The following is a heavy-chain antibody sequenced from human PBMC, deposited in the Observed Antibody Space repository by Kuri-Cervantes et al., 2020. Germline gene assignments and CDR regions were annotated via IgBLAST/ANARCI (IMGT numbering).Heavy chain of an antibody. J-gene: IGHJ4*02. D-gene: IGHD4-17*01. CDR1: GYTFTSYA. CDR2: INAGNGNT. V-gene: IGHV1-3*01. Sequence: ASVKVSCKASGYTFTSYAMHWVRQAPGQRLEWMGWINAGNGNTKYSQKFQGRVTMTEDTSTDTAYMELRSLRSDDTAVYYCYCRLLSGDYENWGQGTLVTVSS. CDR3: YCRLLSGDYEN.